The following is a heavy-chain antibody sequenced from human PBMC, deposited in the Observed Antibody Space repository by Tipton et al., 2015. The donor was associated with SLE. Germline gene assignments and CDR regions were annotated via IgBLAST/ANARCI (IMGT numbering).Heavy chain of an antibody. J-gene: IGHJ3*02. V-gene: IGHV3-49*04. CDR1: GFTFRDFA. Sequence: SLRLSCTGSGFTFRDFALSWVRQAPGKGLEWICFIRSKPYGETTDCAASVKGRFSISRDDSNSIAYLQMNSLKIEDTAVYYCTRTGILGVVTAFEIWGQGTMVTVSS. CDR2: IRSKPYGETT. D-gene: IGHD3-3*01. CDR3: TRTGILGVVTAFEI.